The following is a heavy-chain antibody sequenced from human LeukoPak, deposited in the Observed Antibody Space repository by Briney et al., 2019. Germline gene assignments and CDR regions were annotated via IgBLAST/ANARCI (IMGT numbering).Heavy chain of an antibody. CDR2: IYYSGST. D-gene: IGHD2-8*01. Sequence: PSETLSLTCTVSGGSISSYYWSWIRQPPGKGPEWIGYIYYSGSTNYNPSLKSRVTVSVDTSKNQFSLKLSSVTAADTAVYYCAREVWYGMDVWGQGTTVTVSS. CDR3: AREVWYGMDV. CDR1: GGSISSYY. J-gene: IGHJ6*02. V-gene: IGHV4-59*01.